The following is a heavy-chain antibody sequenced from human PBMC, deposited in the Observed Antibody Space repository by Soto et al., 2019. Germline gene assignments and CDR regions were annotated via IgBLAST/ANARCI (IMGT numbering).Heavy chain of an antibody. CDR3: ARDTAREYYYYYGMDV. J-gene: IGHJ6*02. CDR2: IWDDGSNK. V-gene: IGHV3-33*01. CDR1: GFTFSIYA. Sequence: VQLVESGGGVVQPGRSLRLSCAASGFTFSIYAMHWVRRAPGKGLEWVAVIWDDGSNKYYADSVKGRFTISRDNSKNTLYLQMISLRAEDTAVYYCARDTAREYYYYYGMDVWGQGTTVTVSS.